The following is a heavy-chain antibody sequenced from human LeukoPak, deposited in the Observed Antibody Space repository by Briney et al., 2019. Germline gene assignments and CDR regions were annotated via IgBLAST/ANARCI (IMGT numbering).Heavy chain of an antibody. V-gene: IGHV3-15*01. CDR3: TTAPAGTDY. D-gene: IGHD1-14*01. CDR1: GFTFSNAW. J-gene: IGHJ4*02. CDR2: IKSRSDGGTT. Sequence: GGSLRLSCAASGFTFSNAWMSWVRQAPGKGLEWVGRIKSRSDGGTTDYAAPVKGRFTISRDDSKNTLYLQINSLKTKDTAVYYCTTAPAGTDYWGQGTLVTVSS.